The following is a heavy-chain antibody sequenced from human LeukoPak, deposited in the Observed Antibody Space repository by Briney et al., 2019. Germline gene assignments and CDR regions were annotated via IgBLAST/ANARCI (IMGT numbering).Heavy chain of an antibody. V-gene: IGHV3-9*01. J-gene: IGHJ4*02. CDR2: ISWNSGSI. Sequence: PGGSLRLSCAASGFTFDDYAMHWVRQAPGKGLEWVSGISWNSGSIGYADSVKGRFTISRDNAKNSLYLQMNSLRAEDTALYYCAKGAPGIAAAGRLGYWGQGTLVTVSS. CDR1: GFTFDDYA. CDR3: AKGAPGIAAAGRLGY. D-gene: IGHD6-13*01.